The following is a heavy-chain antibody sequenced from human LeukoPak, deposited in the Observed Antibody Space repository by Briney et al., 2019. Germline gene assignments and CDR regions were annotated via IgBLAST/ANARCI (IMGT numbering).Heavy chain of an antibody. CDR2: IYRSGST. J-gene: IGHJ6*04. V-gene: IGHV4-38-2*02. Sequence: SETLSLTCSGSNYSIGNSLYWGWLRQPPGKGLEWIGSIYRSGSTFYNPSLKSRVTISLDTSKNQFSLKLSSVTAADTAVYFCARGTYGCYMDVWGKGTTVTVSS. CDR1: NYSIGNSLY. D-gene: IGHD4-17*01. CDR3: ARGTYGCYMDV.